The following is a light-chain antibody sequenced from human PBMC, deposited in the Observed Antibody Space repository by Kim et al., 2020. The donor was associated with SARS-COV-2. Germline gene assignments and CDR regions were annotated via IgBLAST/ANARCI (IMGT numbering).Light chain of an antibody. J-gene: IGKJ2*03. V-gene: IGKV1-39*01. CDR3: QQSYSTPS. CDR1: QSISSY. CDR2: AAS. Sequence: DIQMTQSPFSLSASVGDRVTITCRASQSISSYLNWYQQKPGKAPKLLIYAASSLQSGVPSRFSGSVSGTDFTLTISSLQPEDFATYYCQQSYSTPSFGQGTKLEI.